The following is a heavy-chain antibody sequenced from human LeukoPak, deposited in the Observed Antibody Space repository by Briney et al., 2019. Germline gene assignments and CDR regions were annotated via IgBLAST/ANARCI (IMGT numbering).Heavy chain of an antibody. Sequence: ASVKVSCKASGYTFTSYAMNWVRQAPGQGLEWMGWINTNTGNPTYAQGFTGRFVFSLDTSVSTAYLQISSLKAEDTAVYYCAREGGWNYAFWTYYFDYWGQGTLVTVSS. D-gene: IGHD3-3*01. V-gene: IGHV7-4-1*02. CDR1: GYTFTSYA. CDR3: AREGGWNYAFWTYYFDY. CDR2: INTNTGNP. J-gene: IGHJ4*02.